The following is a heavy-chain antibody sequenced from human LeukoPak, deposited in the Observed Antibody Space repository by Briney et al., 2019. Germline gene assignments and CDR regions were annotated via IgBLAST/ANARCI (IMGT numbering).Heavy chain of an antibody. J-gene: IGHJ5*02. Sequence: GASVKVSCRASGYTFTSYAMHWVRQAPGQRLEWMGWINAGNGNTKYSQKFQGRVTITRDTSASTAYMELSSLRSEDTAVYYCARVREYSSFWFDPWGQGTLVTVSS. CDR2: INAGNGNT. CDR3: ARVREYSSFWFDP. CDR1: GYTFTSYA. D-gene: IGHD6-6*01. V-gene: IGHV1-3*01.